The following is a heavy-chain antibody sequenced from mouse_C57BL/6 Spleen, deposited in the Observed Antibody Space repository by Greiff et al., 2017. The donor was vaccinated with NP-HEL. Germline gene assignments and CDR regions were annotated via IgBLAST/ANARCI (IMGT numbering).Heavy chain of an antibody. J-gene: IGHJ2*01. V-gene: IGHV1-43*01. Sequence: DVQLQESGPELVKPGASVKISCKASGYSFTGYYMHWVKQSSEKSLEWIGEINPSTGGTSYNQKFKGKATLTVDKSSSTAYMQLKSLTSEDSAVYYWARRPTPYGSTLYYFDYGGQGTTLTVAS. CDR2: INPSTGGT. CDR3: ARRPTPYGSTLYYFDY. D-gene: IGHD1-1*01. CDR1: GYSFTGYY.